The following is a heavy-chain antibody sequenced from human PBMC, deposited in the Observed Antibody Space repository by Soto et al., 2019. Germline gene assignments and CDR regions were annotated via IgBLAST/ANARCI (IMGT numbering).Heavy chain of an antibody. CDR3: TRDAIPMVRGTDNWFDP. Sequence: GESLRLSCTASGFTFNKYAMSWVRQATGKGLEWVSAISGNGISTYYADSVRGRFTISRDNSEHTLFLQMNILRADDTAVYYCTRDAIPMVRGTDNWFDPWGQGTLVTVSS. V-gene: IGHV3-23*01. CDR2: ISGNGIST. CDR1: GFTFNKYA. J-gene: IGHJ5*02. D-gene: IGHD3-10*01.